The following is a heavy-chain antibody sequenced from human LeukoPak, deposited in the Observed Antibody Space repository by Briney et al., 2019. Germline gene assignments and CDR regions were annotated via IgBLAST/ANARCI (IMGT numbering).Heavy chain of an antibody. Sequence: ETLSLTCTVSGGSISSGSYFWGWVRQAPGKGLEWVSGISASGSSTNYADSVKGRFTISRDNSKNTLYLQMNSLRAEDTALYYCAKDHWGGSAYWKFDYWGQGTLVTVSS. V-gene: IGHV3-23*01. CDR2: ISASGSST. CDR1: GGSISSGSYF. D-gene: IGHD3-16*01. J-gene: IGHJ4*02. CDR3: AKDHWGGSAYWKFDY.